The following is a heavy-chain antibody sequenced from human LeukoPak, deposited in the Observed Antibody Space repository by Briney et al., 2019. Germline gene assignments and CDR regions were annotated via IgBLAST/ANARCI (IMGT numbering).Heavy chain of an antibody. D-gene: IGHD3-9*01. CDR2: ISSSSSYI. J-gene: IGHJ6*02. V-gene: IGHV3-21*01. Sequence: GGSLRLSCAASGFTFSSYSMNWVRQAPGKGLEWVSSISSSSSYIYYAGSVKGRFTISRDNAKNSLYLQMNSLRAEDTAVYYCARGNEYYDILTGYSPAYYYGMDVWGQGTTVTVSS. CDR3: ARGNEYYDILTGYSPAYYYGMDV. CDR1: GFTFSSYS.